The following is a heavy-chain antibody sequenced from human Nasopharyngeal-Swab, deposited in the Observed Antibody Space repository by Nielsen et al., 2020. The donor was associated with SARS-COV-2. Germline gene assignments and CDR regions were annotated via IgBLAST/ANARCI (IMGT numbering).Heavy chain of an antibody. CDR2: IYYSGST. Sequence: SETLSLTCTISGGSFSNYYWSWIRQPPGKGLEWIGYIYYSGSTNYNPSLKSRVTISVDTSKNQFSLKLSSVTAADTAVYYCARAKEWLYYMDVWGKGTTVTVSS. V-gene: IGHV4-59*01. CDR3: ARAKEWLYYMDV. CDR1: GGSFSNYY. D-gene: IGHD3-3*01. J-gene: IGHJ6*03.